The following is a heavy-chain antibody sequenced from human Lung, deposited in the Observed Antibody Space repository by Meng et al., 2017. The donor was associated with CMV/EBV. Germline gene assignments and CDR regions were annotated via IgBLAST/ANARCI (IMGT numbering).Heavy chain of an antibody. CDR2: ISYDGNNY. V-gene: IGHV3-30-3*01. J-gene: IGHJ4*02. D-gene: IGHD3-3*01. CDR3: SRGGPGMRFVEWFSFDF. Sequence: FIFINYAMNWVRHAPGRGLEWLAVISYDGNNYYYADSGQGRFTISRDNSKNTVFLQMNSLRGEDTAVYYCSRGGPGMRFVEWFSFDFWGQGALVTVSS. CDR1: FIFINYA.